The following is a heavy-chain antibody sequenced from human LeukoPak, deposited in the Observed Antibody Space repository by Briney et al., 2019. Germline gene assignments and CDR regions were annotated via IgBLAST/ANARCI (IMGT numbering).Heavy chain of an antibody. CDR2: ISSSGTYI. J-gene: IGHJ4*02. CDR3: AKDSRDSSGYYSLPDY. CDR1: GFTFSVYS. Sequence: GGSLRLSCAASGFTFSVYSMNWVRQAPGKGLEWVSTISSSGTYIFYADSVKGRFTISRDNAKNSLYLQMNSLRAEDTALYYCAKDSRDSSGYYSLPDYWGQGTLVTVSS. D-gene: IGHD3-22*01. V-gene: IGHV3-21*04.